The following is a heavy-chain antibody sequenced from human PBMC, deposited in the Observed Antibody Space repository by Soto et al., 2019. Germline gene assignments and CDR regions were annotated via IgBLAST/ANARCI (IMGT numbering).Heavy chain of an antibody. CDR2: IYTGGNT. Sequence: GGSLRLSCAASGFTVTSYYMSWVRQAPGKGLEWVSLIYTGGNTNYADSVKGRFAISRDNSKNTLYLQMNSLRAEDTAVYYCARDYYYGSGNYYRADYYHYGMDVWGQGTTVTVSS. CDR1: GFTVTSYY. J-gene: IGHJ6*02. V-gene: IGHV3-53*01. D-gene: IGHD3-10*01. CDR3: ARDYYYGSGNYYRADYYHYGMDV.